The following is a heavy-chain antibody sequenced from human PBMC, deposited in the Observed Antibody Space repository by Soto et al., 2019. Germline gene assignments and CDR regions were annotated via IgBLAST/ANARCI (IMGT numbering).Heavy chain of an antibody. J-gene: IGHJ4*02. CDR2: ISGSGGST. V-gene: IGHV3-23*01. CDR3: ATSKPRAMDYDILTGLPFDY. CDR1: GFTFSSYA. Sequence: PGGSLRLSCAASGFTFSSYAMSWVRQAPGKGLEWVSAISGSGGSTYYADSVKGRFTISRDNSKNTLYLQMNSLRAEDTAVYYCATSKPRAMDYDILTGLPFDYWGQGTLVTVSS. D-gene: IGHD3-9*01.